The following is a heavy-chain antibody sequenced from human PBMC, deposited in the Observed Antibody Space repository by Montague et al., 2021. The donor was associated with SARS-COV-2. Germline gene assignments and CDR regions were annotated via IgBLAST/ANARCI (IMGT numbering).Heavy chain of an antibody. D-gene: IGHD3-10*01. CDR2: IYYSGST. J-gene: IGHJ6*02. V-gene: IGHV4-59*01. Sequence: SETLSLTCTVSGGSISSYYWSWIRQPPGKGLEWIGYIYYSGSTNYNQSPKSRVTISVDTSKNQFSLKLSSVTAADTAVYYCAREGSGRGYYYYGMDVWGQGTTVTVSS. CDR3: AREGSGRGYYYYGMDV. CDR1: GGSISSYY.